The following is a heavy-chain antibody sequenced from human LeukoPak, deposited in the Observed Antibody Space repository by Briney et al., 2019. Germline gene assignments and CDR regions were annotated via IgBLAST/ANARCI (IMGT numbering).Heavy chain of an antibody. J-gene: IGHJ4*02. CDR3: AKNQNLEPFHY. Sequence: GGALRLSRAASGFTFSTYCMHWVRPAPGRGGEWVAFIQYVESDKFYTDSVKGRFTISRDNSKNSLYLQMNSLRTEDTAIYYCAKNQNLEPFHYWGQGTLVTVSS. V-gene: IGHV3-30*02. CDR2: IQYVESDK. D-gene: IGHD1-14*01. CDR1: GFTFSTYC.